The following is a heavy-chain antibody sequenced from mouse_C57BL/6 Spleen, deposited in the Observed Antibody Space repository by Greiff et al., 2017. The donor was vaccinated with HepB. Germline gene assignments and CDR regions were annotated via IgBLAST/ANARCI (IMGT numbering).Heavy chain of an antibody. Sequence: EVQLVESGGGLVQPKGSLKLSCAASGFTFNTYAMHWVRQAPGKGLEWVARIRSKSSNYATYYADSVKDRFTISRDDSQSMLYLQMNNLKTEDTAMYYCVREGQFITTVVERYFDYWGQGTTLTVSS. CDR1: GFTFNTYA. V-gene: IGHV10-3*01. CDR2: IRSKSSNYAT. CDR3: VREGQFITTVVERYFDY. D-gene: IGHD1-1*01. J-gene: IGHJ2*01.